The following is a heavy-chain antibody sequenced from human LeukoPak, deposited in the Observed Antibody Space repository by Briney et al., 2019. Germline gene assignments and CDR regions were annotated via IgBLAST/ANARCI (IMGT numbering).Heavy chain of an antibody. J-gene: IGHJ6*02. Sequence: GRSLRLSCAVSGVTFSSYAMSWVRQAPGKGLEWVSAISGGGYSTYSAGHFTISRDNSKNTLYLQMNSLRAEDTAVYYCAIVGSWLHGAMDVWGQGTTVTVSS. CDR2: ISGGGYST. D-gene: IGHD5-12*01. CDR3: AIVGSWLHGAMDV. CDR1: GVTFSSYA. V-gene: IGHV3-23*01.